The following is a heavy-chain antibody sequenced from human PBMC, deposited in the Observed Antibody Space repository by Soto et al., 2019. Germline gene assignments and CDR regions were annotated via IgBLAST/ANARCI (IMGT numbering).Heavy chain of an antibody. J-gene: IGHJ6*02. Sequence: PSETLSLTCTVSGGSMNNNYWNWIRQTPGKGLEWIGYIYYSGSTYYNPSLKSRVTISVDTSKNQFSLKLSSVTAADTAVYYCAKGGSGSPYDYYGMDVWGQGTTVTVSS. V-gene: IGHV4-59*06. CDR3: AKGGSGSPYDYYGMDV. CDR2: IYYSGST. D-gene: IGHD3-10*01. CDR1: GGSMNNNY.